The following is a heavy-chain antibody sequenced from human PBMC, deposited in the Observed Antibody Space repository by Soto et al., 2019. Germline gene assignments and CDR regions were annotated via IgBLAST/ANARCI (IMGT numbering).Heavy chain of an antibody. CDR3: ARDQGVKVMKGSGLVA. J-gene: IGHJ6*02. CDR2: IYYNGDT. V-gene: IGHV4-31*01. D-gene: IGHD2-8*01. CDR1: GASINRDPYY. Sequence: QVQVQESGPGLVRPSQTLSLTCTVSGASINRDPYYWSWIRQPPVKGLEWIGYIYYNGDTVYNPSLKSLVTLSLDASKNQISLKLSSVTAADTAVYYCARDQGVKVMKGSGLVAWGQGTTVIVS.